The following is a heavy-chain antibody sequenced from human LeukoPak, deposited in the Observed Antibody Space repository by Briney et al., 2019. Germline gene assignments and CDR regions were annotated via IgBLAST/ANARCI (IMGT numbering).Heavy chain of an antibody. V-gene: IGHV1-24*01. D-gene: IGHD1-26*01. CDR2: FDPEDGET. Sequence: ASVKVSCKVSGCTLTELSMHWVRQAPGKGLEWMGGFDPEDGETIYAQKFQGRVTMTEDTSTDTAYMELSSLRSEDTAVYYCASHDDGSYGTFDYWGQGTLVTVSS. CDR3: ASHDDGSYGTFDY. CDR1: GCTLTELS. J-gene: IGHJ4*02.